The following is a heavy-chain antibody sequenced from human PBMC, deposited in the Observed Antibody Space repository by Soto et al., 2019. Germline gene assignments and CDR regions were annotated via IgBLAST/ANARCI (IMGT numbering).Heavy chain of an antibody. J-gene: IGHJ6*02. CDR2: MYYSGST. CDR3: ARIVVIPAAPDYYNYYGVDV. D-gene: IGHD2-2*01. CDR1: GGSISSSNYY. V-gene: IGHV4-39*01. Sequence: PSETLSLTCTVSGGSISSSNYYWAWIRQSPGKGLEWIGNMYYSGSTYYNLSLKSRVTMSVDTSKNQLSLKISSVTAADTSVYYCARIVVIPAAPDYYNYYGVDVWGQGTTVTVS.